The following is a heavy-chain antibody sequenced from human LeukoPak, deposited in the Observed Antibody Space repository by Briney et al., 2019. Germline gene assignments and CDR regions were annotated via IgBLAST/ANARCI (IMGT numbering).Heavy chain of an antibody. CDR3: ARERVAVAGFYYYYGMDV. D-gene: IGHD6-19*01. CDR2: ISACNGNT. J-gene: IGHJ6*02. Sequence: ASVKVSCKASGYTFTSYGISWVRQAPGQGLEWMGWISACNGNTNYAQKLQGRVTMTTDTSTSTAYMELRSLRSDDTAVYYCARERVAVAGFYYYYGMDVWGQGTTVTVSS. CDR1: GYTFTSYG. V-gene: IGHV1-18*01.